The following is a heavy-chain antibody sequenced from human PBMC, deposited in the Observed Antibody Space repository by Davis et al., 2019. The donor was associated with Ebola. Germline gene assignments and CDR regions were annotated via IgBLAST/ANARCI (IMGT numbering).Heavy chain of an antibody. CDR2: IRSKANSYAT. D-gene: IGHD4-23*01. CDR1: GFTFSGSA. CDR3: SVSNSVDY. Sequence: GGSLRPSCAAPGFTFSGSAMHWVRQASGKGLEWVGRIRSKANSYATAYAASVKGRFTISRDDSKKTAYLQMNSLKTEDTAVYYCSVSNSVDYWGQGTLVTVSS. V-gene: IGHV3-73*01. J-gene: IGHJ4*02.